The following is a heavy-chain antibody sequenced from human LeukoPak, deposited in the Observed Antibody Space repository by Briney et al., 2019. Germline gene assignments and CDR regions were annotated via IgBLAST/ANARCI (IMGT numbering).Heavy chain of an antibody. J-gene: IGHJ4*02. Sequence: ASVKVSCKPSGYTFTSYGISWVRQAPGQGLEWMGWISAYNGNTNYAQKLQGRVTMTTDTSTSTAYMELRSLRSDDTAVYYCARERDYDFWSGYSPFDYWGQGTLVTVSS. CDR2: ISAYNGNT. CDR1: GYTFTSYG. V-gene: IGHV1-18*01. CDR3: ARERDYDFWSGYSPFDY. D-gene: IGHD3-3*01.